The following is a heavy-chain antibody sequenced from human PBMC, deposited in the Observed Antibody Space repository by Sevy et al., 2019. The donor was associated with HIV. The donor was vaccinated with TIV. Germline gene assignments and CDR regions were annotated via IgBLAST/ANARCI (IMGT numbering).Heavy chain of an antibody. CDR3: ARGYSSTYYGSVDY. Sequence: ASVKVSCKASSYTFSNYGITWVRQAPGQGLEWVGWISGFNGNTKYAQKFQGRVTVTTDTSTTTVYRELRSLRSDDTAVYYCARGYSSTYYGSVDYWGQGTLVTVSS. J-gene: IGHJ4*02. V-gene: IGHV1-18*01. CDR1: SYTFSNYG. CDR2: ISGFNGNT. D-gene: IGHD6-13*01.